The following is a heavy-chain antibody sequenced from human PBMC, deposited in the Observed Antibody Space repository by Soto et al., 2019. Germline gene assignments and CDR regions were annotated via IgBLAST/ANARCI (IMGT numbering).Heavy chain of an antibody. V-gene: IGHV3-30*18. J-gene: IGHJ4*02. Sequence: GGSLRLSCAASGFTFSSYGMHWVRQAPGKGLEWVAVISYDGSNKYYADSVKGRFTISRDNSKNTLYLQMDSLRAEDTAVYYCAKGEVRGIIPSYFDYWGLGTLVTVSS. D-gene: IGHD3-10*01. CDR2: ISYDGSNK. CDR3: AKGEVRGIIPSYFDY. CDR1: GFTFSSYG.